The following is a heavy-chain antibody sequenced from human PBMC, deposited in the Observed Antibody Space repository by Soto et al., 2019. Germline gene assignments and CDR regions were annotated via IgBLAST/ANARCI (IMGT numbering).Heavy chain of an antibody. V-gene: IGHV3-13*01. CDR1: GFTLRSYP. Sequence: GGSLRLSFAASGFTLRSYPVPWVRQPTGKGLEWVSVIGSAGDTYYPGSVKGRFTTSRENAKNSLYLQMNSLRAEDTAVYYCARGYLGSFDYWGQGTLVTVSS. CDR2: IGSAGDT. D-gene: IGHD7-27*01. CDR3: ARGYLGSFDY. J-gene: IGHJ4*02.